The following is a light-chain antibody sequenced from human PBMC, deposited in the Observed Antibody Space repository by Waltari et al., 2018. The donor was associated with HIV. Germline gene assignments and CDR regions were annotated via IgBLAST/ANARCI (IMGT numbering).Light chain of an antibody. CDR3: QQYGSSPPLT. J-gene: IGKJ4*01. CDR1: QSISGSY. V-gene: IGKV3-20*01. CDR2: GAS. Sequence: EIVLTQSPGTLSLSPGERATLSCSATQSISGSYLAWYQQKPGQAPRLLIYGASSRATGIPDRYSGSGSGTDFTLTISRLEPEDVAVYFCQQYGSSPPLTFGGGTKVEIK.